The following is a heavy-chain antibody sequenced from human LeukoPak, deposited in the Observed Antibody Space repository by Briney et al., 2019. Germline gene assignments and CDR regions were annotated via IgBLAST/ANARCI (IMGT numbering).Heavy chain of an antibody. V-gene: IGHV4-34*01. CDR1: GGSFSGYY. J-gene: IGHJ6*03. CDR2: INHSGST. D-gene: IGHD2-15*01. CDR3: ARGRKYSYCSCGTLRPYHYCMDA. Sequence: PSETLSLTCAVCGGSFSGYYWSWLRPPPEKRLEWIGEINHSGSTNYNPSLKSRVTITVDTSKNQFSLKLSSVTAADTGVYYCARGRKYSYCSCGTLRPYHYCMDAWGKGTTVTVSS.